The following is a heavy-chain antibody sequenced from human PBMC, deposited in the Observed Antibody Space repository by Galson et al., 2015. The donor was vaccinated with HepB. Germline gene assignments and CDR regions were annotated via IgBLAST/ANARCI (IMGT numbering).Heavy chain of an antibody. CDR2: ITPMFGTA. V-gene: IGHV1-69*13. CDR3: ARGYDSANYYYLY. Sequence: SVKVSCKASGGTFSTCAISWVRQDPGQGLEWMGGITPMFGTANYAQKCQGRVTITADASTSTAYMELSSLTSEDTAVYYCARGYDSANYYYLYWGQGTLVTVSS. D-gene: IGHD3-10*01. J-gene: IGHJ4*02. CDR1: GGTFSTCA.